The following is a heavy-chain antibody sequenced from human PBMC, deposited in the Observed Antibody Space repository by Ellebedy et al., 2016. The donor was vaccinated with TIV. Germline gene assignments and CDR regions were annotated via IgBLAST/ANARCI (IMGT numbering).Heavy chain of an antibody. D-gene: IGHD3-22*01. CDR3: ARGGTYSYDSSSYPDFDY. J-gene: IGHJ4*02. Sequence: GGSLRPSXPAFGSIFGSYGMHWVRQAPGKGLEWVTVISYEGSNEYYADSVKGRFTISRDNSKNTLYLQMNSLRAEDTAVYYCARGGTYSYDSSSYPDFDYWGQGTLVTVSS. CDR1: GSIFGSYG. CDR2: ISYEGSNE. V-gene: IGHV3-30-3*01.